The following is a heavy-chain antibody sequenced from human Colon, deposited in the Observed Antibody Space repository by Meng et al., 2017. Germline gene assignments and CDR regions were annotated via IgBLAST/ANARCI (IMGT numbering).Heavy chain of an antibody. J-gene: IGHJ4*02. Sequence: RPIKPRQTLLLSCSLYGYALTITGGVVVWIRQPPRKPLESPTVIYWNDTERYSPYLRSRLTITKDTSKNQVVFIITNMDPVDTATYYCAQTFYYGSLYWGKGTLVTVSS. CDR3: AQTFYYGSLY. CDR2: IYWNDTE. CDR1: GYALTITGGV. V-gene: IGHV2-5*01. D-gene: IGHD3-10*01.